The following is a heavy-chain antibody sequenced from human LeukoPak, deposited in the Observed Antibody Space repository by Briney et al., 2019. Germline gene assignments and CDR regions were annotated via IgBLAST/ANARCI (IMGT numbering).Heavy chain of an antibody. Sequence: PGGSLRLSCAASGFTFNSYAMTWVRQGPGKGLEWVSAVSGNGGSTYYADSVKGRFTISRDNSKNTLYLQMNSLSAEDTAVYFCAKCSGLTHYDFWSGYSNFDYWGQGTLVTVSP. D-gene: IGHD3-3*01. CDR3: AKCSGLTHYDFWSGYSNFDY. J-gene: IGHJ4*02. V-gene: IGHV3-23*01. CDR1: GFTFNSYA. CDR2: VSGNGGST.